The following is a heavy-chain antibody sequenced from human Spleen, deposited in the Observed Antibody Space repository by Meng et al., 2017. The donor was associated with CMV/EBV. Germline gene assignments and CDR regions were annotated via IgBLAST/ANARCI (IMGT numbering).Heavy chain of an antibody. V-gene: IGHV3-74*01. CDR1: GFTFSDYW. J-gene: IGHJ3*02. Sequence: GESLKISCAASGFTFSDYWMHWVRQAPGKGLVWVSRVNRDGSSTRYADSVKGRFTISRDNAKSTLYLQMNSLRDEDTAVYYCARGGRFLEWEDAFDIWGQGTMVTVSS. D-gene: IGHD3-3*01. CDR3: ARGGRFLEWEDAFDI. CDR2: VNRDGSST.